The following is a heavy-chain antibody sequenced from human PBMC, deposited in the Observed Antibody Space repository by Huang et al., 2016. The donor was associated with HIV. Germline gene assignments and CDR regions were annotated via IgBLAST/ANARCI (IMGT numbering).Heavy chain of an antibody. CDR1: GGSFSDQI. D-gene: IGHD3-16*01. V-gene: IGHV1-69*01. J-gene: IGHJ4*02. CDR3: AMSLRYQYDSRSYWGRYFDY. CDR2: IIPLFRAP. Sequence: EQSGPAVRKPGSSAKVSCQASGGSFSDQIISWVRQAPGQRFEWMGGIIPLFRAPAYAQEFKGRVTMTADESTATIYMELNSLTSEDTAVYYCAMSLRYQYDSRSYWGRYFDYWGQGTLVTVSS.